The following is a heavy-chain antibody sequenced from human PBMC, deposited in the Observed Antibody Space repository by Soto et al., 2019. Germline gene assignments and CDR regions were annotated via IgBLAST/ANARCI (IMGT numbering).Heavy chain of an antibody. J-gene: IGHJ4*02. CDR2: IKSKTDGGTT. D-gene: IGHD3-22*01. Sequence: SLRLSCAASGFTFSNAWMSWVRQAPGKGLEWVGRIKSKTDGGTTDYAAPVKGRFTISRDDSKNTLYLQMNSLKTEDTAVYYCTTLGHNYYDSSGYYYFDYWGQGTLVTVSS. CDR3: TTLGHNYYDSSGYYYFDY. V-gene: IGHV3-15*01. CDR1: GFTFSNAW.